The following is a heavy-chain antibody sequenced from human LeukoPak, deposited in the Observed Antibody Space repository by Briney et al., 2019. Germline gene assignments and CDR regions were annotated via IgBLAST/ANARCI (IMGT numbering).Heavy chain of an antibody. J-gene: IGHJ4*02. CDR1: GGSISSYY. V-gene: IGHV4-59*01. CDR2: IYYSGST. Sequence: KPSETLSLTCTVSGGSISSYYWSWIRQPPGKGLEWIWDIYYSGSTNYNPSLKSRVTISVDTSTNQFSLKLTSVTAADTAVYYCVRANYFDYWGQGTLVTVSS. CDR3: VRANYFDY.